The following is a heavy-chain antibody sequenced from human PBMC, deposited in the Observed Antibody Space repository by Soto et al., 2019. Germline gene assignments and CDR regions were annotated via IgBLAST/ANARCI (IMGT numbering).Heavy chain of an antibody. V-gene: IGHV4-34*01. D-gene: IGHD4-4*01. Sequence: PSETLSLTCAVYGGSFSGYYWSWIRQPPGKGLEWIGEINHSGSTNYNPSLKSRVTISVDTSKNQFSLKLSSVTAADTAVYYCARVPVTTARRLPYYYYCYMDVWGKGTTVTVSS. CDR2: INHSGST. J-gene: IGHJ6*03. CDR3: ARVPVTTARRLPYYYYCYMDV. CDR1: GGSFSGYY.